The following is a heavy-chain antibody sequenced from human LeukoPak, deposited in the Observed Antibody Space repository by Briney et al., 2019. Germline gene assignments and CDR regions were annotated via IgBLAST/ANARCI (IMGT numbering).Heavy chain of an antibody. V-gene: IGHV3-53*01. J-gene: IGHJ4*02. CDR2: IYSGGST. CDR1: GFTVSSNY. CDR3: ARSRTLERTYYFDY. D-gene: IGHD1-1*01. Sequence: GGSLRLSCAASGFTVSSNYMSWVRQAPGKGLEWVSVIYSGGSTYYADSVKGRFTISRDNSKNTLYLQMNSLRAEDTAVYYCARSRTLERTYYFDYWGQGTLVTVSS.